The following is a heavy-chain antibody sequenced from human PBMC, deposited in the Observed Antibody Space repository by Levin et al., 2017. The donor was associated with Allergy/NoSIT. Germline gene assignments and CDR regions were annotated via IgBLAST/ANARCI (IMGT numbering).Heavy chain of an antibody. J-gene: IGHJ4*02. CDR2: IAYDGNNK. Sequence: QAGGSLRLSCAASGFSFSAYAFHWVRQAPGKGLEWVAVIAYDGNNKVYADSVKGRFTISRDDSNHTLSLQMTRLRTEGTAVYYCARIVRNCPDVWGQGALVAVSS. CDR3: ARIVRNCPDV. D-gene: IGHD1-26*01. V-gene: IGHV3-30-3*01. CDR1: GFSFSAYA.